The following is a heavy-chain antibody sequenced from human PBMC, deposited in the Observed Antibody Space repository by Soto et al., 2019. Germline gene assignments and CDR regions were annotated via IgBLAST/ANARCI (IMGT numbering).Heavy chain of an antibody. CDR2: IYHSGST. CDR1: GGSISSSNW. J-gene: IGHJ4*02. D-gene: IGHD3-22*01. V-gene: IGHV4-4*02. Sequence: QVQLQESGPGLVKPSGTLSLTCAVSGGSISSSNWWSWVRQPPGKGLEWIGEIYHSGSTNYNPSLKRRVTISVDKSKNQFSLKLSSVTAADTAVYYCARLYYDSSGYYSLRLTYYFDYWGQGTLVTVSS. CDR3: ARLYYDSSGYYSLRLTYYFDY.